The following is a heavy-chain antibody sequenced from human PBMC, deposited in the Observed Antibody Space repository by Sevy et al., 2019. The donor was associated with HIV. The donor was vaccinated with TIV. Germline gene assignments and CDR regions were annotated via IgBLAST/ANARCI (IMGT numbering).Heavy chain of an antibody. CDR1: GFTFSSYA. CDR2: IGGSADYT. Sequence: GGSLRLSCVTSGFTFSSYAMSWVRQTPGKGLEWVSAIGGSADYTYYADSVKGRFTISRDKSKNTLYLQMNGLRAEDTAVYYCAKEVSEHSSSDYWGQGTLVTVSS. D-gene: IGHD4-4*01. J-gene: IGHJ4*02. V-gene: IGHV3-23*01. CDR3: AKEVSEHSSSDY.